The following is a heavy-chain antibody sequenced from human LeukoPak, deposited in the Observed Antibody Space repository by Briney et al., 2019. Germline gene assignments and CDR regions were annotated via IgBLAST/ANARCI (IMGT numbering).Heavy chain of an antibody. D-gene: IGHD3-22*01. CDR2: ISAYNGNT. V-gene: IGHV1-18*04. CDR1: GYTFTGYY. Sequence: ASVKVSCKASGYTFTGYYMHWVRQAPGQGLEWMGWISAYNGNTNYAQKLQGRVTMTTDTSTSTAYMELRSLRSDDTAVYYCARARKYYYDSSGYPEDYWGQGTLVTVSS. CDR3: ARARKYYYDSSGYPEDY. J-gene: IGHJ4*02.